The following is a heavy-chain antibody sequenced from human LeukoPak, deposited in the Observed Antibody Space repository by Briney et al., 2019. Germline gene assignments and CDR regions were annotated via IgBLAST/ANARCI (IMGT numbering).Heavy chain of an antibody. CDR2: ISSSGSTI. CDR3: ARDEIYYDILTGYRHFDY. CDR1: GFTFSSYE. J-gene: IGHJ4*02. V-gene: IGHV3-48*03. D-gene: IGHD3-9*01. Sequence: GGSLRLSCAASGFTFSSYEMNWVRQAPGKGLEWVSYISSSGSTIYYADSVKGRFTISRDNAKNSLYLQMNSLRAEDTAVYYCARDEIYYDILTGYRHFDYWGQGTLVTVFS.